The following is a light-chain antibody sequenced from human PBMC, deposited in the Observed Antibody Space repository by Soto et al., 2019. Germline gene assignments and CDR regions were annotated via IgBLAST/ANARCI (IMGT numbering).Light chain of an antibody. CDR1: HSISSW. V-gene: IGKV1-5*03. CDR3: QQYDSYS. Sequence: DIQMTQSPSTLSASVGDRVTITCRASHSISSWLAWYQQKPGKAPKLLIYKASSLETGVPSRFSGSGSGTEFTLPVSSLQPDDFATYYCQQYDSYSFGQGTKVEI. CDR2: KAS. J-gene: IGKJ1*01.